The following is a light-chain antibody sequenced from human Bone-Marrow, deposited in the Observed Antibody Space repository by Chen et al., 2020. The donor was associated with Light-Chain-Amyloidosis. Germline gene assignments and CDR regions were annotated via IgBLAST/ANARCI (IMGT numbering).Light chain of an antibody. Sequence: QSALTHPPSVPGSPGQPTTIPCTGTSSDVGGDNHVSWYQQHPDKAPKLMIYEVTNRPSWVPDRFSGSKSDNTASLTISGLQTEDEADYFCSSYTITNTLVFGSGTRVTVL. V-gene: IGLV2-14*01. CDR3: SSYTITNTLV. CDR2: EVT. J-gene: IGLJ1*01. CDR1: SSDVGGDNH.